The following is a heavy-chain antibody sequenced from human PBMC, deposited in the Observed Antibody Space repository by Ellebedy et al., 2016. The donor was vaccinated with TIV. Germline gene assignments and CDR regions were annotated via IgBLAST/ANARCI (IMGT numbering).Heavy chain of an antibody. CDR3: ARGSDAFDI. Sequence: PSETLSLTCAASGFTFSNNSMNWVRQAPGKGREWVSYISSTGTTIYYADSLKGRFTVSRDNARKSLYLQMDSLRPEDTAVYYCARGSDAFDIWGQGTMVTVSS. CDR1: GFTFSNNS. V-gene: IGHV3-48*04. J-gene: IGHJ3*02. CDR2: ISSTGTTI.